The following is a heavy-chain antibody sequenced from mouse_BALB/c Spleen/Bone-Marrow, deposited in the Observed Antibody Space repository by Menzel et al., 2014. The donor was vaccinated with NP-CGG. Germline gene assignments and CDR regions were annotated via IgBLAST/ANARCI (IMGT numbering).Heavy chain of an antibody. D-gene: IGHD3-2*02. V-gene: IGHV14-3*02. Sequence: EVKLMESGAELVKPGASVKLSCTASGFNIXDTYMHWVKQRPEQGLEWIGRIDPANGNTKSDPKFQGKATITADTSSNTAYLQLSSLTSEDTAVYYCAREATYAMDYWGQGTSVTVSS. J-gene: IGHJ4*01. CDR1: GFNIXDTY. CDR3: AREATYAMDY. CDR2: IDPANGNT.